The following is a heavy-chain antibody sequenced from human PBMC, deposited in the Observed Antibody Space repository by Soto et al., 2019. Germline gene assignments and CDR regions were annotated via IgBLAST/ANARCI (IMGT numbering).Heavy chain of an antibody. D-gene: IGHD1-26*01. CDR2: INPKSGGT. CDR3: ARERNSGTYSGGPFDI. CDR1: GYSFTDYH. J-gene: IGHJ3*02. V-gene: IGHV1-2*04. Sequence: VASVKVSCKASGYSFTDYHIHWVRQAPGQGLEWLGRINPKSGGTSTAQKFQGWVTMTTDTSISTAYMELSRLRSDDTAVYYCARERNSGTYSGGPFDIWGQGTMVTVS.